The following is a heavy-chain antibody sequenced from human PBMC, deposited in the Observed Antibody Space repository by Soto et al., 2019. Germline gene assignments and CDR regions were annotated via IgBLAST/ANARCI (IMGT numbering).Heavy chain of an antibody. CDR3: SIVFTPMIRGMDSGSI. D-gene: IGHD5-18*01. Sequence: TVGSLMLCCAASGLTVSNNYMNWVRQPPGKGLEWVANIKQDGTEKNYVDSVKGRFAISRDNARNSLYLQMDSLRAEDTAVYFCSIVFTPMIRGMDSGSILGQ. CDR1: GLTVSNNY. V-gene: IGHV3-7*01. J-gene: IGHJ3*02. CDR2: IKQDGTEK.